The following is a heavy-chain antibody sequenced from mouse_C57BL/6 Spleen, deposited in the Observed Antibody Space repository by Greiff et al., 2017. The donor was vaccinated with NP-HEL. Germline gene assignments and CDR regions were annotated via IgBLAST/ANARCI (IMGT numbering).Heavy chain of an antibody. CDR1: GYTFTSYW. Sequence: QVQLKQSGAELVKPGASVKLSCKASGYTFTSYWMQWVKQRPGQGLEWIGEIDPSDSYTNYNQKFKGKATLTVDTSSSTAYMQLSSLTSEDSAVYYCARWESMDYWGQGTSVTVSS. CDR3: ARWESMDY. V-gene: IGHV1-50*01. CDR2: IDPSDSYT. J-gene: IGHJ4*01. D-gene: IGHD4-1*01.